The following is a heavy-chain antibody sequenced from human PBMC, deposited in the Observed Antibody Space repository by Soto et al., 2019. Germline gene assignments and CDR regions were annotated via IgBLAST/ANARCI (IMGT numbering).Heavy chain of an antibody. CDR1: GFTFSSYG. D-gene: IGHD3-3*01. CDR2: ISYDGSKK. J-gene: IGHJ4*02. CDR3: AKHPAPRSPDYDFWSGYYH. V-gene: IGHV3-30*18. Sequence: GGSLRLSCAASGFTFSSYGMHWVRQAPGKGLEWVAVISYDGSKKYYADSVKGRFTISRDNTKNTLYLQMNSLRAEDKAVYYCAKHPAPRSPDYDFWSGYYHWGQGTLVTVSS.